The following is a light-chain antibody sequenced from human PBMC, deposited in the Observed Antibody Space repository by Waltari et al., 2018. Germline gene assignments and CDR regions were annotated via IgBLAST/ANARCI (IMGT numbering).Light chain of an antibody. CDR2: EDT. V-gene: IGLV2-23*01. Sequence: QAALTQPASVSGSAGQSVTISCTGTRGDIGTYNLVSWYQQHQGKAPKLIIYEDTKRPSGVSPRVSASKSGNTASLTISGLQAEDEADYHCCSYAGSFTLVFGGGTKVTIL. CDR3: CSYAGSFTLV. CDR1: RGDIGTYNL. J-gene: IGLJ2*01.